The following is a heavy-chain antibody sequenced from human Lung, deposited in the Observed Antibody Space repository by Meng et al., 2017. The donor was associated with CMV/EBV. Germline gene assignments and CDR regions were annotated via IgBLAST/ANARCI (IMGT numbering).Heavy chain of an antibody. CDR2: ISWNSGSI. CDR1: GFTFDNYA. D-gene: IGHD1/OR15-1a*01. V-gene: IGHV3-9*01. J-gene: IGHJ6*02. Sequence: SCAASGFTFDNYAMHWVRQAPGKGLEWVSGISWNSGSIGYADSVKGRFTITSDNAKNSLYLQMTSLRSEDTALYYCAKGHKQYYYYYYGMDVWGQGTXVTVSS. CDR3: AKGHKQYYYYYYGMDV.